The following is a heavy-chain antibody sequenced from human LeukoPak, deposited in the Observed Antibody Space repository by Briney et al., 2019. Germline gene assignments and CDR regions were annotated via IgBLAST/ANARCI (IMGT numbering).Heavy chain of an antibody. V-gene: IGHV3-7*03. Sequence: GGSLRLSCTASGFTFGDYAMSWVRQAPGKGLEWVANIKQDGSEKYYVDSVKGRFTISRDNAKNSLYLQMNSLRAEDTAVYYCARDLGGSGSYLSPFDYWGQGTLVTVSS. D-gene: IGHD1-26*01. CDR2: IKQDGSEK. CDR3: ARDLGGSGSYLSPFDY. CDR1: GFTFGDYA. J-gene: IGHJ4*02.